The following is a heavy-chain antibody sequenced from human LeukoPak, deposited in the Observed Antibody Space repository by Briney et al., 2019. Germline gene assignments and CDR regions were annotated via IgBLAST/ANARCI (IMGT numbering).Heavy chain of an antibody. CDR2: INHSGST. CDR1: GGSFSGYY. J-gene: IGHJ3*02. CDR3: AGVDTAMVRAFDI. D-gene: IGHD5-18*01. V-gene: IGHV4-34*01. Sequence: SETLSLTCAVYGGSFSGYYWSWIRQPPGKGLEWIGEINHSGSTNYNPSLKSRVTMSVDTSKNQFSLKLSSVTAADTAVYYCAGVDTAMVRAFDIWGQGTMVTVSS.